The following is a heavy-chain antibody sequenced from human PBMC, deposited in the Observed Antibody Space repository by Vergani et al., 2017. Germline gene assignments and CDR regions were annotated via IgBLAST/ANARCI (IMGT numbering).Heavy chain of an antibody. CDR2: ISGSGGST. Sequence: EVQLLESGGGLVQPGGSLRLSCAASGFTFSSYAMSWVRQAPGKGLEWVSAISGSGGSTYYADSVKGRFTISRDNAKNSLYLQMNSLRDEDTAVYYCARDMRGSGSYYVRWFDPWGQGTLVTVSS. D-gene: IGHD3-10*01. CDR1: GFTFSSYA. CDR3: ARDMRGSGSYYVRWFDP. V-gene: IGHV3-23*01. J-gene: IGHJ5*02.